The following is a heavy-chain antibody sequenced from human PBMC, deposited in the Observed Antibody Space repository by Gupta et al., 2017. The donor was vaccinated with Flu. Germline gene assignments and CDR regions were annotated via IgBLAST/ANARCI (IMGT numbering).Heavy chain of an antibody. Sequence: QLQLQESGPGLVKPSETLSLTCTVSGGSISSSSYYWGWIRQPPGKGLEWIGSIYYSGSTYYNPALKSRVTISVDTSKNQFSLKMSSVTAADTAVYYCARRGGSSSSPFDYWGQGTLVTVSS. CDR2: IYYSGST. D-gene: IGHD6-6*01. V-gene: IGHV4-39*01. CDR3: ARRGGSSSSPFDY. J-gene: IGHJ4*02. CDR1: GGSISSSSYY.